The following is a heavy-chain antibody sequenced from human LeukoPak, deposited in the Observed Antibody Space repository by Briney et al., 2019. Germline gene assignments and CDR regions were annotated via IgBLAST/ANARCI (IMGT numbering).Heavy chain of an antibody. D-gene: IGHD2-8*02. V-gene: IGHV3-30*02. J-gene: IGHJ4*02. CDR2: IAHHGSNK. CDR3: AKDGSWSCTD. CDR1: GFTFSRNA. Sequence: GGSLRLSCAASGFTFSRNAIHWVRQAPGKGLEWVSYIAHHGSNKYYADSVKGRPTISRNNSKSTMYLQMNSLRADDSAVYYCAKDGSWSCTDWGQGTLVIVSS.